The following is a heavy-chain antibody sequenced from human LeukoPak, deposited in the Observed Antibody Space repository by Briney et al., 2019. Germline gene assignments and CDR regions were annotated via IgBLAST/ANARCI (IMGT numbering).Heavy chain of an antibody. J-gene: IGHJ6*03. D-gene: IGHD2-2*01. CDR2: IYSGGST. CDR1: GFTVSSNY. V-gene: IGHV3-53*01. CDR3: ASSSTSRYYYYMDV. Sequence: GGSLRLSCAASGFTVSSNYMSWVRQAPGKGLEWVSVIYSGGSTYYADSVKGRFTISRDNSKNTLYLQMNSLRAEDTAVYYCASSSTSRYYYYMDVWGKGTTVTVSS.